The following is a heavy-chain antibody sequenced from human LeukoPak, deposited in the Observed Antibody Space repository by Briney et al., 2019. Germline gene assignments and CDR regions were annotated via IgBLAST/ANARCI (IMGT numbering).Heavy chain of an antibody. CDR3: ARHLTSVDTVPVE. J-gene: IGHJ4*02. Sequence: PSETLSPTCTVSGGSISSSSYYWGWIRQPPGKGLEWIGSIYYSGNTYYNPSLQSRVTISVDTSKNQFSLKLSSVTAADTAVYYCARHLTSVDTVPVEWGQGTLVTVSS. CDR2: IYYSGNT. CDR1: GGSISSSSYY. V-gene: IGHV4-39*01. D-gene: IGHD4-17*01.